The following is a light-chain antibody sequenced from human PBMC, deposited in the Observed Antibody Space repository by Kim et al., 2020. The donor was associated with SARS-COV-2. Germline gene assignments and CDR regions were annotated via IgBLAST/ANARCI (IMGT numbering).Light chain of an antibody. CDR3: ATWDDSLNAWV. J-gene: IGLJ3*02. CDR2: TNN. V-gene: IGLV1-44*01. Sequence: QSVVTQPPSASGTPGQRVTISCSGSSSNIGSNTVNWYQQLPGAAPKLLIYTNNQRPSGVPDRVSGSKSGTSASLAISGLQSEDEADYYCATWDDSLNAWVFGGGTQRPS. CDR1: SSNIGSNT.